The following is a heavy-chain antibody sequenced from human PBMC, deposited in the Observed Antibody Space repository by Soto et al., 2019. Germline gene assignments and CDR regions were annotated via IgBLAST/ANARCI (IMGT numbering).Heavy chain of an antibody. CDR3: ASSYGSGTSYYFDS. D-gene: IGHD3-10*01. J-gene: IGHJ4*02. V-gene: IGHV5-51*01. Sequence: PGESLKISCKGSGYDFTSYWIGWVRQVPGKGLEWMGIIFPGDSNTRYSPSFQGQVTISADRSINSAYLQWSSLKASDTAMYYCASSYGSGTSYYFDSWGQGTLVTVSS. CDR1: GYDFTSYW. CDR2: IFPGDSNT.